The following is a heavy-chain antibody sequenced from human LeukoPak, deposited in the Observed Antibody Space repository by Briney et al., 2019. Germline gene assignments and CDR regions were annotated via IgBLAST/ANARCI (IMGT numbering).Heavy chain of an antibody. CDR1: GFTFSSYG. CDR2: ISYDGSNK. Sequence: GGSLRLSCAASGFTFSSYGMHWVRQAPGKGLEWVAVISYDGSNKYYADSVKGRFTISRDNSKNTLYLQMNSLRAEDTAVYYCAKDRDYYGSGSYLTPGGYWGQGTLVTVSS. D-gene: IGHD3-10*01. V-gene: IGHV3-30*18. CDR3: AKDRDYYGSGSYLTPGGY. J-gene: IGHJ4*02.